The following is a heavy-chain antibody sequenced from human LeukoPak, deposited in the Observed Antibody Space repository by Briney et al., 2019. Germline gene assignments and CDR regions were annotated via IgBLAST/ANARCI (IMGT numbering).Heavy chain of an antibody. Sequence: ASVKVSCKASGYTFTSYGISWVRQAPGQGLEWMGIINPSGGSTSYAQKFQGRVTMTRDTSTSTVYMELSSLRSEDTAVYYCARDSSSWYRSFDPWGQGTLVTVSS. CDR1: GYTFTSYG. CDR2: INPSGGST. V-gene: IGHV1-46*01. J-gene: IGHJ5*02. D-gene: IGHD6-13*01. CDR3: ARDSSSWYRSFDP.